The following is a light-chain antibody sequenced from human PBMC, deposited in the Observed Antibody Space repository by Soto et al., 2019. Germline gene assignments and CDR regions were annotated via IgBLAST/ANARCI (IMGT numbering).Light chain of an antibody. CDR2: AAS. CDR1: QSISSY. CDR3: QQSYSTLTWT. Sequence: DIQITQSPSSLSASAGDRVTITCRASQSISSYLNWYQQKPGKAPKLLIYAASSLQSGVPSRFSGSGSGTDFTLTISSLQPEDFATYYCQQSYSTLTWTFGQGTKVDIK. V-gene: IGKV1-39*01. J-gene: IGKJ1*01.